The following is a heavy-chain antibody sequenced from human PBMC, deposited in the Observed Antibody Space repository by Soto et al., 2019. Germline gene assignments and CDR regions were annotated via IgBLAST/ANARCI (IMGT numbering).Heavy chain of an antibody. CDR1: GVNCSNQV. CDR2: ISVRGDNT. J-gene: IGHJ4*01. V-gene: IGHV3-23*01. CDR3: ANTPLRXAPIAY. Sequence: AWVSLRLWCAAAGVNCSNQVMRRVRQTPAKGLEWVSGISVRGDNTYYADSVKGRFTVSRDNSKNTLYLQMDSLRAEDTVVYYXANTPLRXAPIAYRRHRTLVPVSS.